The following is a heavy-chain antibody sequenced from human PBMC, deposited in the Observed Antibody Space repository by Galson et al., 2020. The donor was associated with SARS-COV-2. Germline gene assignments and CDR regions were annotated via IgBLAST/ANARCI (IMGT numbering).Heavy chain of an antibody. V-gene: IGHV2-5*01. CDR3: AHRRVEMASLGDAFDV. Sequence: SGPTLVKPTQTLTVTCTFSGFSLNTVAVGVGWIRQPPGKALEWLALIYWNGNQRYNPSLQSRLTITKDTSKNQVVLTMTNMDPVDTATYYCAHRRVEMASLGDAFDVWGQGTIVTVAS. CDR2: IYWNGNQ. CDR1: GFSLNTVAVG. J-gene: IGHJ3*01. D-gene: IGHD3-3*01.